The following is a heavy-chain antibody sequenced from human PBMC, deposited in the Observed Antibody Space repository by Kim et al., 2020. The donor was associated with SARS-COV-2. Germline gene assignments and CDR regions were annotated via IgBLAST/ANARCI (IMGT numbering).Heavy chain of an antibody. V-gene: IGHV3-15*01. CDR3: TLSSGYFAADAFDI. CDR2: IKSKAGGGTT. CDR1: GFTFSNAW. Sequence: GGSLRLSCAASGFTFSNAWMSWVRQAPGKGLEWVGRIKSKAGGGTTDYAAPVQGRFTSSRYDSKNTQYLQMNSLKTEDTSVYYCTLSSGYFAADAFDIWGEGALRTVSS. D-gene: IGHD3-22*01. J-gene: IGHJ3*02.